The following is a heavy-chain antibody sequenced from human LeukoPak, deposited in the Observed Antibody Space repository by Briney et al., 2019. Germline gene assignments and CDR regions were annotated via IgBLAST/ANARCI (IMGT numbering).Heavy chain of an antibody. CDR1: GFTFSSYA. D-gene: IGHD3-10*01. J-gene: IGHJ4*02. CDR3: ASPSTYGSGEYYFDY. CDR2: ISYDGSNK. Sequence: PGRSLRLSCAASGFTFSSYAMHRVRQAPGKGLEWVADISYDGSNKYYADSVKGRFTISRDNSKNTLYLQMNSLRAEDTAVYYCASPSTYGSGEYYFDYWGQGTLVTVSS. V-gene: IGHV3-30-3*01.